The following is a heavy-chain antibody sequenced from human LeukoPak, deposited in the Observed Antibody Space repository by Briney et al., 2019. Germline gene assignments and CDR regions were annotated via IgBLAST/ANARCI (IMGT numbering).Heavy chain of an antibody. D-gene: IGHD3-3*01. J-gene: IGHJ6*02. CDR2: ISAYNGNT. CDR1: GYTSTSYG. CDR3: ARDVLRFLEWLSERYYYYGMDV. V-gene: IGHV1-18*01. Sequence: ASVKVSCKASGYTSTSYGISWVRQAPGQGLEWMGWISAYNGNTNYAQKLQGRVTMTTDTSTSTAYMELRSLRSDDTAVYYCARDVLRFLEWLSERYYYYGMDVWGQGTTVTVSS.